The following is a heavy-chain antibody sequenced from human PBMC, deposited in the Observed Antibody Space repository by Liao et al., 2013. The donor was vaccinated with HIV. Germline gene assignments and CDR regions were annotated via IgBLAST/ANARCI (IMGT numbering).Heavy chain of an antibody. Sequence: QVRLQESGPGLVKPSQTLSLTCTVSGASISSSDYYWSWIRQPPGKGLEWIGYIYYTGTTYSNPSLNSRVTISIDTSKNQFSLKLTSVTAADTAVYYCAAGDYGAYKAFDFWGQGTVVTVSS. CDR3: AAGDYGAYKAFDF. CDR1: GASISSSDYY. J-gene: IGHJ3*01. CDR2: IYYTGTT. V-gene: IGHV4-30-4*08. D-gene: IGHD4-17*01.